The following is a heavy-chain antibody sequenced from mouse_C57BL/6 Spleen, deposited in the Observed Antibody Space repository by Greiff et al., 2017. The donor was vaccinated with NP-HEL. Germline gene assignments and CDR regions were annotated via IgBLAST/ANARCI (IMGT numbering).Heavy chain of an antibody. D-gene: IGHD2-3*01. CDR3: ARSLDVYYDYAMDY. Sequence: VQLQQSGPELVKPGASVKISCKASGYAFSSSWMNWVKQRPGKGLEWIGRIYPGDGDTNYNGKFKGKATLTADKSSSTAYMQLSSLTSEDSAVYFCARSLDVYYDYAMDYWGQGTSVTVSS. J-gene: IGHJ4*01. V-gene: IGHV1-82*01. CDR2: IYPGDGDT. CDR1: GYAFSSSW.